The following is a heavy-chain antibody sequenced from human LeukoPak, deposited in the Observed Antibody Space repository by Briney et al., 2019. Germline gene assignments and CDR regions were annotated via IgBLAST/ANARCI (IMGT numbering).Heavy chain of an antibody. CDR1: GYSISSGYY. CDR3: ARVAVACVGLNWFDP. D-gene: IGHD6-19*01. J-gene: IGHJ5*02. Sequence: AETLSLTCAVCGYSISSGYYWGWIRQPPGEGLEWIGCIYLGGNTYYTPSIKSRVTISIDTSRNHFSLKLNSVSAADTAVYYCARVAVACVGLNWFDPWGQGALVTVSS. V-gene: IGHV4-38-2*01. CDR2: IYLGGNT.